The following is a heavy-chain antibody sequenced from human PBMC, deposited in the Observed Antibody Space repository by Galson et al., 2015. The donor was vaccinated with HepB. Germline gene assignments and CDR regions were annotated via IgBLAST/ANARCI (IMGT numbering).Heavy chain of an antibody. V-gene: IGHV3-66*02. CDR2: IYSGGST. D-gene: IGHD3-22*01. CDR3: ASRLYDSSGYLPYDAFDI. CDR1: GFTVSSNY. Sequence: SLRLSCAASGFTVSSNYMSWVRQAPGKGLEWVSVIYSGGSTYYADSVKGRFTISGDNSKNTLYLQMNSLRAEDTAVYYCASRLYDSSGYLPYDAFDIWGQGTMVTVSS. J-gene: IGHJ3*02.